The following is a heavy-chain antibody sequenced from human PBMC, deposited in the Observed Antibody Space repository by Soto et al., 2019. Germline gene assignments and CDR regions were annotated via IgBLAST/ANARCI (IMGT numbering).Heavy chain of an antibody. Sequence: SVKVSCKACGCTFRNDVFTWVRQAPGQGLEWMGGITPVFGTATYAQIFRGKVTITADESTNTAYLELSSLRFEDTAVYFCARENPVEHVFEIWGQGTTVTVSS. CDR2: ITPVFGTA. J-gene: IGHJ3*02. CDR3: ARENPVEHVFEI. D-gene: IGHD1-26*01. CDR1: GCTFRNDV. V-gene: IGHV1-69*13.